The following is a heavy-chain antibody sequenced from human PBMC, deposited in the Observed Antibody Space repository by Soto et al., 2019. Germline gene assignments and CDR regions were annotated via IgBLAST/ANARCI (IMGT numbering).Heavy chain of an antibody. D-gene: IGHD3-3*01. Sequence: ASVKVSCKASGGTVSSYAISWVRQAPGQGLEWMGGIIPIFGTANYAQKFQGRVTITADESTSTAYMELSTLRSEDTAAYYCASSHCSNRDYDFWTGYSDYYYGMDVWGQVTTVTVSS. V-gene: IGHV1-69*13. J-gene: IGHJ6*02. CDR1: GGTVSSYA. CDR2: IIPIFGTA. CDR3: ASSHCSNRDYDFWTGYSDYYYGMDV.